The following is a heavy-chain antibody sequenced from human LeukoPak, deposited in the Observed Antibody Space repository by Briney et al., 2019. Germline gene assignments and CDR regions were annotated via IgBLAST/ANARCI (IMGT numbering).Heavy chain of an antibody. V-gene: IGHV4-34*01. Sequence: SETLSLTCAVYGGSSSGYYWSWIRQPPGKGLEWIGEINHSGSTNYNPSLKSRVTISVDTSKNQFSLKLSSVTAADTAVYYCARAGVRYYYDSSGYRLSFDYWGQGTLVTVSS. J-gene: IGHJ4*02. CDR1: GGSSSGYY. CDR2: INHSGST. CDR3: ARAGVRYYYDSSGYRLSFDY. D-gene: IGHD3-22*01.